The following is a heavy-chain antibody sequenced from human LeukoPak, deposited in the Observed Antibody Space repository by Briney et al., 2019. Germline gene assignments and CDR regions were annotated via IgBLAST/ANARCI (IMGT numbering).Heavy chain of an antibody. V-gene: IGHV1-2*02. CDR2: IDPNSGGT. CDR3: ARDDSASPLNAFDM. Sequence: GASVKVSCKASGYTFIGYNIHWVRQAPGQGLEWMGWIDPNSGGTSYAQKFQGRVTMTRDTSISTAYMELSRLSSDDTAVYYCARDDSASPLNAFDMWGQGTMVAVSS. D-gene: IGHD2-15*01. CDR1: GYTFIGYN. J-gene: IGHJ3*02.